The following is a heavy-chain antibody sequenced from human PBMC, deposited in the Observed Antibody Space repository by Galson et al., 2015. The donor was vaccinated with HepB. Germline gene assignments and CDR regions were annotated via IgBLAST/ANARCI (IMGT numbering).Heavy chain of an antibody. Sequence: SVKVSCKVSGYTLTDLSIHWARQPPGKGLEWLGGFDPEDGQVFYPQKFQGRVTMTEDTSTDTACMELSSLISEDTAVYYCTTTSSTDPDVWPLFNYWGQGTPVTVSS. V-gene: IGHV1-24*01. D-gene: IGHD3-3*01. CDR1: GYTLTDLS. CDR2: FDPEDGQV. CDR3: TTTSSTDPDVWPLFNY. J-gene: IGHJ4*02.